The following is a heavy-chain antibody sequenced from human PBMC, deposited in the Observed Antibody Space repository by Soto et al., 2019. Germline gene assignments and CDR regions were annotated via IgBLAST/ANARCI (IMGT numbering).Heavy chain of an antibody. V-gene: IGHV4-34*02. Sequence: QVQLQQWGAGLLKPSETLSLTCAVYGGSFSGYYWSWVRQSPGKGLEWIGEINHSGSANSNPSLQSRVALSVDASKSQVAIKLTSVTAAVTAVYYRARGSGWYIDYYYTMDVWGQGTTVTVSS. J-gene: IGHJ6*02. D-gene: IGHD6-19*01. CDR3: ARGSGWYIDYYYTMDV. CDR2: INHSGSA. CDR1: GGSFSGYY.